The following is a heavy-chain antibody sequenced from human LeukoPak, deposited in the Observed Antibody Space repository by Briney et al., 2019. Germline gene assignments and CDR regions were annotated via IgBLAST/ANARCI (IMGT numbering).Heavy chain of an antibody. CDR3: ARDCSGGSCYPFDY. CDR2: IYYSGST. J-gene: IGHJ4*02. D-gene: IGHD2-15*01. Sequence: SETLSLTCTVSGGSISSSSYYWGWIRQPPGKGLEGIGSIYYSGSTYYNPALKSRVTISVDTSKNQFSLKLSSVTAADTAVYYCARDCSGGSCYPFDYWGQGTLVTVSS. V-gene: IGHV4-39*07. CDR1: GGSISSSSYY.